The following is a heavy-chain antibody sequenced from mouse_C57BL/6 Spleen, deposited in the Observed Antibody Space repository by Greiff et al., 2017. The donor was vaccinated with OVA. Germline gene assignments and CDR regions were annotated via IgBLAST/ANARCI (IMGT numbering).Heavy chain of an antibody. CDR2: ISDGGSYT. CDR1: GFTFSSYA. J-gene: IGHJ2*01. CDR3: ARDEIYYDYGRYFDY. Sequence: VQLQESGGGLVKPGGSLKLSCAASGFTFSSYAMSWVRQTPEKRLEWVATISDGGSYTYYPDNVKGRFTISRDNAKNNLYLQMSHLKSEDTAMYYCARDEIYYDYGRYFDYWGQGTTLTVSS. V-gene: IGHV5-4*01. D-gene: IGHD2-4*01.